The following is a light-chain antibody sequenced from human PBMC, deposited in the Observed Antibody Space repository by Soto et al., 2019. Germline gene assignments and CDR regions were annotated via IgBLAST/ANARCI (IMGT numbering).Light chain of an antibody. Sequence: EIVLTQTPATLSVSPGDIVTLFCRASQSVSNYLTWYQQKPGQAPRLLIYEASKRATGIPARFSGSGSGTDFTLTISSLETEDFAVYFCQQYSRWPRETFGPGTKVDIK. CDR1: QSVSNY. V-gene: IGKV3-11*01. CDR3: QQYSRWPRET. CDR2: EAS. J-gene: IGKJ3*01.